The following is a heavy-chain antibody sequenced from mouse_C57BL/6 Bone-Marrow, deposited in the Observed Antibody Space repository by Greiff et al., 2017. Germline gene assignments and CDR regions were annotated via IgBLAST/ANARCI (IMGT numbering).Heavy chain of an antibody. CDR1: GYTFTSYW. J-gene: IGHJ4*01. V-gene: IGHV1-74*01. D-gene: IGHD2-1*01. CDR2: IHPSDSDT. CDR3: AREEDIYYGIPYAMDY. Sequence: VQLQQPGAELVKPGASVKVSCKASGYTFTSYWMHWVKQRPGQGLEWIGRIHPSDSDTNYNQKFKGKATFTVDKSSSTAYMQLSSLTSEDSEVYFCAREEDIYYGIPYAMDYWGQGTSVTVSS.